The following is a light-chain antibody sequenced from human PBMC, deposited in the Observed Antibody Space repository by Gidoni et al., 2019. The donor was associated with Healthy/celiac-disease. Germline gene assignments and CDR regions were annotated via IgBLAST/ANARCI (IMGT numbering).Light chain of an antibody. CDR2: DAS. CDR1: QRVSSY. V-gene: IGKV3-11*01. CDR3: QHRSNWPPV. J-gene: IGKJ4*01. Sequence: DIVLTQYPATLPLSPGERATLSCRASQRVSSYLAWYQQKPGQAPRLLIYDASNRATGIPARFSGSGSGTDFTLTISSLEPEDFAVYYCQHRSNWPPVFGGGTKVEI.